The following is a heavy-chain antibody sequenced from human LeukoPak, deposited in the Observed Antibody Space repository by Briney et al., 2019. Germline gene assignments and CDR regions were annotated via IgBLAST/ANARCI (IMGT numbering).Heavy chain of an antibody. CDR3: ARGRVQLERTKFDY. Sequence: SETLSLTCTASGGSISSGGYYWSWIRQHPGKGLEWIGYIYYSGSTYYNPSLKSRVTISVDTSKNQFSLKLSSVTAADTAVYYCARGRVQLERTKFDYWGQGTLVTVSS. CDR2: IYYSGST. V-gene: IGHV4-31*03. J-gene: IGHJ4*02. CDR1: GGSISSGGYY. D-gene: IGHD1-1*01.